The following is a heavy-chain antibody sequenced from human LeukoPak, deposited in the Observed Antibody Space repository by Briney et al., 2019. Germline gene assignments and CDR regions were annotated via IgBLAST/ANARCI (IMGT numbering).Heavy chain of an antibody. J-gene: IGHJ5*02. Sequence: PGGSLRLSCAASGFTFSSYGMHWVRQAPGKGLEWVAVISYDGSNKYYADSVKGRFTITRDNSKNTLYLQMNSLRASDTAVYYCARELNGAFDPWGQGTLVTVSS. D-gene: IGHD1-1*01. CDR2: ISYDGSNK. CDR3: ARELNGAFDP. V-gene: IGHV3-30*03. CDR1: GFTFSSYG.